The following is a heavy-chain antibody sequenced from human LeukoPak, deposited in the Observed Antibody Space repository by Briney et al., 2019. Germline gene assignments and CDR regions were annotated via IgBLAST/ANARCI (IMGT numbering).Heavy chain of an antibody. V-gene: IGHV3-21*01. Sequence: PGGSLRLSCAASGFTFSSYSMNWVRQAPGKGLEWVSSISSSSSYIYYADSVKGRFTISRDNAKNSLYLQMNSLRAEDTAVYYCAREGVYYYGSGSFYFDYCGQGTLVTVSS. J-gene: IGHJ4*02. CDR2: ISSSSSYI. D-gene: IGHD3-10*01. CDR1: GFTFSSYS. CDR3: AREGVYYYGSGSFYFDY.